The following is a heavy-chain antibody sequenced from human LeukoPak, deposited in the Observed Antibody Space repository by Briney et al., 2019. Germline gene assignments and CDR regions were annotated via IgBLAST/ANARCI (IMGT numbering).Heavy chain of an antibody. CDR1: GLTFGAYG. J-gene: IGHJ4*02. CDR3: TRYNNDHFDY. V-gene: IGHV3-33*01. CDR2: IAYDGSRA. D-gene: IGHD1-14*01. Sequence: GGSRRLSCPGFGLTFGAYGMHWFRQTPGKGLEWVAVIAYDGSRAFYADSVKGRFTISRDNSKNTMSVQMDDLRAEDTAVYYCTRYNNDHFDYWGQGTLVTVSS.